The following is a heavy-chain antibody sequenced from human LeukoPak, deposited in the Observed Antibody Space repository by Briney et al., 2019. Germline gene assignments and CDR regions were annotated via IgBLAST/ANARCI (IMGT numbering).Heavy chain of an antibody. CDR2: IYSGGST. V-gene: IGHV3-53*01. CDR3: ARGGLEMATIYLDY. Sequence: GGSLRLSCTASGFTVSSNYMSWVRQAPGKGLEWVSVIYSGGSTYYADSVKGRFTISRDNSKNTLYLQMNSLRAEDTAVYYCARGGLEMATIYLDYWGQGTLSPSPQ. CDR1: GFTVSSNY. D-gene: IGHD5-24*01. J-gene: IGHJ4*02.